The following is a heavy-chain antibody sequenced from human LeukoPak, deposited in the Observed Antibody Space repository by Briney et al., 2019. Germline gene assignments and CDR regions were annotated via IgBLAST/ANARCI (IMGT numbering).Heavy chain of an antibody. CDR3: ARGPDHYYDSSGYYSGDKDFDY. V-gene: IGHV4-59*01. CDR2: IYYSGST. J-gene: IGHJ4*02. Sequence: KTSETLSLTCTVSGGSISSYYWSWIRQPPGKGLEWIGYIYYSGSTNYNPSLKSRVTISVDTSKNQFSLKLISVTAADTAVYYCARGPDHYYDSSGYYSGDKDFDYWGQGTLVTVSS. CDR1: GGSISSYY. D-gene: IGHD3-22*01.